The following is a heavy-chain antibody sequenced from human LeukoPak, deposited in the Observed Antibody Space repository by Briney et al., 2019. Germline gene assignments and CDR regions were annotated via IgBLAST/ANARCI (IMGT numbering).Heavy chain of an antibody. J-gene: IGHJ6*02. Sequence: GGSLRPSCAVSGFTFSSYEMNWVRQAPGKGLEGVSYISSRGTTIYYVDSVKGRFTISRDNAKNSLYLQMNSLRAEDTTLYYCARVRSGLHMDVWGRGTTVTVSS. V-gene: IGHV3-48*03. CDR3: ARVRSGLHMDV. D-gene: IGHD2-15*01. CDR2: ISSRGTTI. CDR1: GFTFSSYE.